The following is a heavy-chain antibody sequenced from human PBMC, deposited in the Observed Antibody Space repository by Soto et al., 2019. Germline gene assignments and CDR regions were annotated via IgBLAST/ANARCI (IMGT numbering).Heavy chain of an antibody. CDR2: IYYSGST. V-gene: IGHV4-31*03. Sequence: PSETLSLTCTVSGGSISSGGYYWSWIRQHPGKGLEWIGYIYYSGSTYYNPSLKSRVTISVDTSKNQFSLKLSSVTAADTAVYYCARDKALGNWFDPWGQGTLVTAPQ. CDR3: ARDKALGNWFDP. CDR1: GGSISSGGYY. J-gene: IGHJ5*02.